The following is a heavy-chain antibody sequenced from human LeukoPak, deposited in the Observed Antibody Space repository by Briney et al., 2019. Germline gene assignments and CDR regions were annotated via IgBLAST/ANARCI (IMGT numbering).Heavy chain of an antibody. V-gene: IGHV4-59*08. CDR3: ARHSGLPFYFDF. Sequence: KPSETLSLTCTVSGDSITRYHWSWLRQPPGKGLEWIGYIFDSGSTNYNPSLKSRFTISLDTSKNQFSLRLRSVTAADTAVYYCARHSGLPFYFDFWGQGTLVTASS. J-gene: IGHJ4*02. D-gene: IGHD3/OR15-3a*01. CDR1: GDSITRYH. CDR2: IFDSGST.